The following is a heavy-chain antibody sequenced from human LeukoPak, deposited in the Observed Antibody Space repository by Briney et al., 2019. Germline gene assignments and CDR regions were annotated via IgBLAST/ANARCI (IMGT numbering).Heavy chain of an antibody. CDR2: INSDGSST. CDR1: GFTFSSYW. D-gene: IGHD3-22*01. J-gene: IGHJ4*02. Sequence: GGSLRLSCAASGFTFSSYWMHWVRQAPGKGLVWVSRINSDGSSTSYADSVKGRFTISRDNAKNTLYLQMNSLRAEDTAVYYCAKDLLYYDSSGLVDYWGQGTLVTVSS. V-gene: IGHV3-74*01. CDR3: AKDLLYYDSSGLVDY.